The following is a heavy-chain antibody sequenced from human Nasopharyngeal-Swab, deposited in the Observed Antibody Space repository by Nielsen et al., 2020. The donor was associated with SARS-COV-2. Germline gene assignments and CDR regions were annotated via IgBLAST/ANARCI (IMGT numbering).Heavy chain of an antibody. J-gene: IGHJ6*03. CDR2: IYSSGST. D-gene: IGHD2-2*01. CDR3: ARHAPPVYYYYMDV. Sequence: SETLSLTCTVSGGSISSYYWNWIRQPAGKGLEWIGRIYSSGSTNYNPSLKSRVTMSVDTSKKQFSLRLSSLTAADTAVYYCARHAPPVYYYYMDVWGKGTTVTVSS. CDR1: GGSISSYY. V-gene: IGHV4-4*07.